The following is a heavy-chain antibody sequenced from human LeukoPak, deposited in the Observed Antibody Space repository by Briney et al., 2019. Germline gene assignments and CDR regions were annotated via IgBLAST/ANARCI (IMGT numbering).Heavy chain of an antibody. CDR1: GGTFSSYA. CDR2: IIPIFGTA. CDR3: ARVRNVLRFLEWLPGDAFDI. D-gene: IGHD3-3*01. J-gene: IGHJ3*02. V-gene: IGHV1-69*05. Sequence: SVKVSCKASGGTFSSYAISWVRQAPGQGLEWMGGIIPIFGTANYAQKFQGRVTITTDESTSTAYMELSSLRSEDTAVYYCARVRNVLRFLEWLPGDAFDIWGQGTMVTVSS.